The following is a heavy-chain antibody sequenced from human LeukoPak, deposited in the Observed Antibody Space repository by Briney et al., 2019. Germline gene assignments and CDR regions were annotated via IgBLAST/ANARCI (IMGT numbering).Heavy chain of an antibody. CDR1: GGSISSGSYY. CDR3: ARAAYGGGYDYSGYYYYMDV. Sequence: SETLSLTCTVSGGSISSGSYYWSWIRQPAGKGLEWIGRIYTSGSTNYNPSLKSRVTISVDTSKNQFSLKLSSVTAADTAVYYCARAAYGGGYDYSGYYYYMDVWGKGTTVTVSS. D-gene: IGHD5-12*01. CDR2: IYTSGST. V-gene: IGHV4-61*02. J-gene: IGHJ6*03.